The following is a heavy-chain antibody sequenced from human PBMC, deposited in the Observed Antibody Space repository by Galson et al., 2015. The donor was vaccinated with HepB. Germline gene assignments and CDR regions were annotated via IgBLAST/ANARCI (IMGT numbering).Heavy chain of an antibody. CDR2: INGVSGNT. Sequence: SVKVSCKASGYPFSSYSMYWVRQAPGQRPEWMGWINGVSGNTKYSEKFQGRVTMTRDSSANIGYIELTRLKVEDTAIYYCARVSPRDILRGLVVFDSWGQGTLVTVSS. V-gene: IGHV1-3*01. J-gene: IGHJ4*02. CDR3: ARVSPRDILRGLVVFDS. CDR1: GYPFSSYS. D-gene: IGHD4-17*01.